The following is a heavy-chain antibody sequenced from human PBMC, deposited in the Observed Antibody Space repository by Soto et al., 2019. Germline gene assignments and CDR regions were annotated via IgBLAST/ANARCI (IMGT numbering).Heavy chain of an antibody. CDR1: GASVRDYN. CDR3: AKWGYPAMQALDI. V-gene: IGHV4-59*02. J-gene: IGHJ3*02. CDR2: IHHTGSN. Sequence: PSETLSLTCTVSGASVRDYNWNWIRQPPGRGLEWIGFIHHTGSNTYSPSLRSRVTMSVDTSRNQFSLMMTSVTAADTAVYYCAKWGYPAMQALDIWGQGTMVT. D-gene: IGHD3-16*02.